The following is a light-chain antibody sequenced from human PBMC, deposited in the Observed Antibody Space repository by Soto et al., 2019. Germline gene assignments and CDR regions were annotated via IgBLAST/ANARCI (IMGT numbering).Light chain of an antibody. Sequence: QSVLTQPPSVSGAPGQRVTISCTGTRSNIGAGYDVHWYQQIPGTAPKLLIYRNHDRPSGVTDRFSGSKSGTSASLTITGLQAEDEADYYCQSYDTSVSGARVFGGGTKVTVL. CDR3: QSYDTSVSGARV. J-gene: IGLJ3*02. CDR1: RSNIGAGYD. CDR2: RNH. V-gene: IGLV1-40*01.